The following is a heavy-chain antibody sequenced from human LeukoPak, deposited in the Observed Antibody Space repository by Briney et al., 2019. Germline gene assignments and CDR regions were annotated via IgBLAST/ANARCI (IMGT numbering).Heavy chain of an antibody. CDR2: ISWNSGSI. CDR3: AKGVGATLGRDYYMDV. D-gene: IGHD1-26*01. CDR1: GFTFDDYA. J-gene: IGHJ6*03. Sequence: GGSLRLSCAASGFTFDDYAMHWVRQAPGKGLEWVSGISWNSGSIGYADSVKGRFTISRDNAKNSLYLQMNSLRAEDMALYYCAKGVGATLGRDYYMDVWGKGTTVTVSS. V-gene: IGHV3-9*03.